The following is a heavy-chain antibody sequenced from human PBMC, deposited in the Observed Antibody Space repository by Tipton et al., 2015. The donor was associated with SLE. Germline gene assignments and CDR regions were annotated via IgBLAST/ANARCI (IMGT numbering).Heavy chain of an antibody. V-gene: IGHV4-34*09. CDR3: SEGYYSDY. CDR2: ISYSGST. CDR1: GGSFSGYY. Sequence: LRLSCAVYGGSFSGYYWSWIRQPPGKGLEWIGYISYSGSTYYNPSLKSRVTISGDTSKNQFSLKLSSVPAADTAVYYCSEGYYSDYWGQGTLVTVSS. J-gene: IGHJ4*02.